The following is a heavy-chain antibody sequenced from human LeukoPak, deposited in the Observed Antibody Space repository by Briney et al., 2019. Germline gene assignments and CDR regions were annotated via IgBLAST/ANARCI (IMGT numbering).Heavy chain of an antibody. CDR3: AKAFTGAVAGSRGLGY. J-gene: IGHJ4*02. CDR1: GFTFSSYA. V-gene: IGHV3-23*01. Sequence: GGSLRLSCAASGFTFSSYAMSWVRQAPGKGREWVSAISGSGGSTYYADSVKGRFTISRDNSKNTLYLQMNSLRAEDTAVYYCAKAFTGAVAGSRGLGYWGQGTLLTVSS. CDR2: ISGSGGST. D-gene: IGHD6-19*01.